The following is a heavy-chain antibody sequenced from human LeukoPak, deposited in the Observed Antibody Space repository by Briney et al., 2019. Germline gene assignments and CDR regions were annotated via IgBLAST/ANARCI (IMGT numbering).Heavy chain of an antibody. D-gene: IGHD3-9*01. CDR1: GFTFSSYG. J-gene: IGHJ5*02. CDR2: IQYDGSNE. CDR3: AKDNILTGYYEEYNWFDP. Sequence: GGSLRLSCAASGFTFSSYGMHWVRQAPGKGLEWVAYIQYDGSNEQFADSVKGRFSISRDSSKNILYLQMNSLRAEDTAVYYCAKDNILTGYYEEYNWFDPWGQGTLVTVSS. V-gene: IGHV3-30*02.